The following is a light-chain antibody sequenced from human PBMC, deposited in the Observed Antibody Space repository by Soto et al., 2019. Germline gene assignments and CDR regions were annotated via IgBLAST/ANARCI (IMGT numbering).Light chain of an antibody. V-gene: IGKV2-28*01. Sequence: DSLMTQSPLSLPVTPGEPASISCGSGQILLHSNGYNYLDWYLQKPGQSPQLLIYLGSNRSSGVPDRFSGSGSGTDFTLKISRVEAEDVGVYYCMQALQTPITFGQGTRLEIK. CDR1: QILLHSNGYNY. J-gene: IGKJ5*01. CDR3: MQALQTPIT. CDR2: LGS.